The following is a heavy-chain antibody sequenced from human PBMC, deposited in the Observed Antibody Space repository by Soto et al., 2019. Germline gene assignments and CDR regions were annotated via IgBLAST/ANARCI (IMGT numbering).Heavy chain of an antibody. CDR2: IYYSGST. Sequence: TLSLTSTVSCGSISSGCYYWSWIRQHPGKGLEWIGYIYYSGSTYYNPSLKSRVTISVDTSKNQFSLKLSSVTAADTAVYYCARDHHGDYEYWGQGTLVTSPQ. CDR1: CGSISSGCYY. J-gene: IGHJ4*02. D-gene: IGHD4-17*01. V-gene: IGHV4-31*03. CDR3: ARDHHGDYEY.